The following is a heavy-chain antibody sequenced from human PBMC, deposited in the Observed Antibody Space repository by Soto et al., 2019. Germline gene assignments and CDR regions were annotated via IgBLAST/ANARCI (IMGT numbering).Heavy chain of an antibody. CDR2: INAGNGNT. CDR3: ARMSIAARPAATGYWYFDL. J-gene: IGHJ2*01. CDR1: GYTFTSYA. V-gene: IGHV1-3*01. D-gene: IGHD6-6*01. Sequence: QVQLVQSGAEVKKPGASVKVSCKASGYTFTSYAMHWVRQAPGQRLEWMGWINAGNGNTKYSQKLQGRVTITRDTSASTAYMELSSLRSEDTAVYYCARMSIAARPAATGYWYFDLWGRGTLVTVSS.